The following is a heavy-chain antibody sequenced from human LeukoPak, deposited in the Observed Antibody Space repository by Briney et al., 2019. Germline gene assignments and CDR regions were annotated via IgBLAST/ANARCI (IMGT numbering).Heavy chain of an antibody. D-gene: IGHD1-26*01. CDR1: GGSFSGYY. V-gene: IGHV4-34*12. Sequence: SETLPLTCAVYGGSFSGYYWSWIRQPPGKGLEWIGSIFYSGSTYYNPSLKSRVTISVDTSKNQFSLKLSSVTAADTAVYYCARYSGQQLALDCWGQGTLVTVSS. CDR2: IFYSGST. J-gene: IGHJ4*02. CDR3: ARYSGQQLALDC.